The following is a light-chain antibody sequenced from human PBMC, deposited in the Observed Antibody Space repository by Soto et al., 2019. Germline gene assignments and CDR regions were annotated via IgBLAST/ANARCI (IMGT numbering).Light chain of an antibody. CDR1: QSLLYSSNNANY. Sequence: DIVMTQSPDSLAVSLGERATINCKSSQSLLYSSNNANYLAWYQQKPGLPPKLPIYWASTRESGVPDRFSGSGSGTDFTLTISTLQAEDVAVYYCHQYYATPPTFGQGTKVEIK. CDR2: WAS. J-gene: IGKJ1*01. V-gene: IGKV4-1*01. CDR3: HQYYATPPT.